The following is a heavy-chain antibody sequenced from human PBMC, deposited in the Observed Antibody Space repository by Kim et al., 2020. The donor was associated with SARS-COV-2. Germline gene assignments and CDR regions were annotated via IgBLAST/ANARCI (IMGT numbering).Heavy chain of an antibody. CDR1: GFTFTSSA. D-gene: IGHD6-19*01. Sequence: SVKVSCKASGFTFTSSAMQWVRQARGQRLEWIGWIVVGSGNTNYAQKFQERVTITRDMSTSTAYMELSSLRSEDTAVYYCAAARLPYSSGWYMDYWGQGTLVTVSS. CDR3: AAARLPYSSGWYMDY. V-gene: IGHV1-58*02. CDR2: IVVGSGNT. J-gene: IGHJ4*02.